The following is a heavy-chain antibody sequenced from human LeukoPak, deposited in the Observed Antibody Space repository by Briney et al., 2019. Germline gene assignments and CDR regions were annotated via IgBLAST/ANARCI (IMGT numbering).Heavy chain of an antibody. CDR2: IYYSGST. V-gene: IGHV4-30-4*01. J-gene: IGHJ4*02. D-gene: IGHD6-13*01. CDR3: ARDPGSWTFYDY. CDR1: GGSISSGDYY. Sequence: SETLSLTCTVSGGSISSGDYYWSWIRRPPGKGLEWIGYIYYSGSTYYNPSLKSRVTISVDTSKNQFSLKLSSVTAADTAVYYCARDPGSWTFYDYWGQGTLVTVSS.